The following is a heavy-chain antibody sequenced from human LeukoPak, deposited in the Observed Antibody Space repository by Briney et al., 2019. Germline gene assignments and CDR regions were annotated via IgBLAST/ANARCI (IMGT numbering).Heavy chain of an antibody. CDR2: IYYSGST. CDR3: ATLHCSSTSCYPFDY. CDR1: GGSISSSSYY. V-gene: IGHV4-39*07. J-gene: IGHJ4*02. D-gene: IGHD2-2*01. Sequence: KSSETLSLTCTVSGGSISSSSYYWGWIRQPPGKGLEWIGSIYYSGSTYYNPSLKSRVTISVDTSKNQFSLKLSSVTAADTAVYYCATLHCSSTSCYPFDYWGQGTLVTVSS.